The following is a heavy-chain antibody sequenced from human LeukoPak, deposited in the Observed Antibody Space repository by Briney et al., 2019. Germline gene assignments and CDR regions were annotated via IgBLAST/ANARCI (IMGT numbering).Heavy chain of an antibody. J-gene: IGHJ3*02. Sequence: GGSLRLSCAASGFTVSSNYMSWVRQAPRKGLEWVSVIYSGGSTYYADSVKGRFTISRDNSKNTLYLQMNSLRAEDTAVYYCARPFGGNGGFYIWGQGKMVNGSS. CDR2: IYSGGST. CDR3: ARPFGGNGGFYI. V-gene: IGHV3-53*01. D-gene: IGHD2-8*01. CDR1: GFTVSSNY.